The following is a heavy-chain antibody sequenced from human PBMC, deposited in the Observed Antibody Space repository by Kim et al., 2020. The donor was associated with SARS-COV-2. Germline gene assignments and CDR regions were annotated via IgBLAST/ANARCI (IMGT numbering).Heavy chain of an antibody. CDR1: GYSISSGYY. CDR2: IYHSGST. J-gene: IGHJ4*02. Sequence: SETLSLTCTVSGYSISSGYYWGWIRQPPGKGLEWIGSIYHSGSTYYNPSLKSRVTISVDTSKNQFSLKLSSVTAADTAVYYCASNTVVTPMWEYYFDYWGQGTLVTVSS. D-gene: IGHD2-21*02. CDR3: ASNTVVTPMWEYYFDY. V-gene: IGHV4-38-2*02.